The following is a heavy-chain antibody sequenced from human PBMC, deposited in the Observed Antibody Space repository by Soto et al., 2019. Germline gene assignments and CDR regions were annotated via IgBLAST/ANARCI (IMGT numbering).Heavy chain of an antibody. D-gene: IGHD6-13*01. J-gene: IGHJ5*02. Sequence: SETLSLTCTVSGGSISSYYWSWIRQPPGKGLEWIGYIYYSGSTNYNPSLKSRVTISVDTSKNQFSLKLSSVTAADTAVYYCAREISSSWYYNWFDPWGQGTLVTDSS. V-gene: IGHV4-59*01. CDR1: GGSISSYY. CDR2: IYYSGST. CDR3: AREISSSWYYNWFDP.